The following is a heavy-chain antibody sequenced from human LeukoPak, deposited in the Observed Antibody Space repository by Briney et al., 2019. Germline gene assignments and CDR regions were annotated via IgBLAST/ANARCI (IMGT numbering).Heavy chain of an antibody. V-gene: IGHV1-2*02. J-gene: IGHJ4*02. CDR2: INPNSGGT. Sequence: ASVKVSCKAFGYTFTGYWMHWVRQAPGQGLEWMGWINPNSGGTNYAQKFQGRVTMTRDTSISTAYMELSRLRSDDTAVYYCARLCGGDCYPLDFDYWGQGTLVTVSS. CDR1: GYTFTGYW. D-gene: IGHD2-21*02. CDR3: ARLCGGDCYPLDFDY.